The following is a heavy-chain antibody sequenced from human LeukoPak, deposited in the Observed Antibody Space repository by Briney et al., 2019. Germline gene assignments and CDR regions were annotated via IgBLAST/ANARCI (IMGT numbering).Heavy chain of an antibody. Sequence: SGPTLVKPTQPLTLTCTFSGFSLSTSGVGVGWIRQPPGKALEWLTLIYWDDDKRYSPSLKSRLTITKDTSKNQVVLTMTNMDPVDTATYYCAHSKVGVLTMVRGVISNYFDYWGQGTLVTVSS. D-gene: IGHD3-10*01. CDR3: AHSKVGVLTMVRGVISNYFDY. CDR1: GFSLSTSGVG. CDR2: IYWDDDK. V-gene: IGHV2-5*02. J-gene: IGHJ4*02.